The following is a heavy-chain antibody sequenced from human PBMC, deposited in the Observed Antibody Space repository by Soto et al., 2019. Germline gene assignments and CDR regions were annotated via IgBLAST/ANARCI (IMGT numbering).Heavy chain of an antibody. Sequence: EVQLVESGGGLVQPGGSLRLSCAASGFTFSSYDMHWVRQATGKGLEWVSAIGTAGDTYYPGSVKGRFTISRENAKNSLYLQMNSLRAGDPAVYYCARELAAGGFDYWGQGTLVTVSS. J-gene: IGHJ4*02. V-gene: IGHV3-13*01. CDR2: IGTAGDT. D-gene: IGHD6-13*01. CDR1: GFTFSSYD. CDR3: ARELAAGGFDY.